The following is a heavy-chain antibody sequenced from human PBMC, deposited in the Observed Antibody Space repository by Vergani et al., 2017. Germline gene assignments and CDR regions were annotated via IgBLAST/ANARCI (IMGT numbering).Heavy chain of an antibody. V-gene: IGHV3-48*01. CDR2: ISSSSSTI. CDR3: ARVRDNYSSSWYSYYYYYYGMDV. CDR1: GFTFSSYS. Sequence: EVQLVESGGGLVQPGGSLRLSCAASGFTFSSYSMNGVRQAPGKGLEWVSYISSSSSTIYYADSVKGRFTISRDNAKNSLYLQMNSLRAEDTAVYYCARVRDNYSSSWYSYYYYYYGMDVWGQGTTVTVSS. J-gene: IGHJ6*02. D-gene: IGHD6-13*01.